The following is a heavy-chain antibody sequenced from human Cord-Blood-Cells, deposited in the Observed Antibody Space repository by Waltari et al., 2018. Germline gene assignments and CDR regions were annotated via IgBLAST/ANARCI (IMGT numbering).Heavy chain of an antibody. CDR1: GYTFTSYA. Sequence: QVQLVQSGAEVKKPGASVKVSCKASGYTFTSYAMHWVRQAPGQRLEWMGWSNAGNGNTKYSQKFQGRVTITRDTSASTSYMELSSLRSEDTAVYYCARRHKYCSSTSCYDAFDIWGQGTMVTVSS. J-gene: IGHJ3*02. CDR2: SNAGNGNT. D-gene: IGHD2-2*01. CDR3: ARRHKYCSSTSCYDAFDI. V-gene: IGHV1-3*01.